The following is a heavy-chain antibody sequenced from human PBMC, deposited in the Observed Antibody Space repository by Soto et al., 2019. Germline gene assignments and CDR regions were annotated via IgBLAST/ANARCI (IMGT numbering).Heavy chain of an antibody. CDR1: GYTFTSYA. Sequence: GASVKVSCKASGYTFTSYAMHWVRQAPGQRLEWMGWINAGNGNTKYSQKFQGRVTITRDTSASTAYMELSSLRSEDTAVYYCARSRVVFGVVITDYYFDYWGQGTLVTVSS. D-gene: IGHD3-3*01. CDR3: ARSRVVFGVVITDYYFDY. V-gene: IGHV1-3*01. J-gene: IGHJ4*02. CDR2: INAGNGNT.